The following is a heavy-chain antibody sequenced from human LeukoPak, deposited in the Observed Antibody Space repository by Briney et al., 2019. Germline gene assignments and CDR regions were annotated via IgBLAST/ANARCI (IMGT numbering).Heavy chain of an antibody. CDR2: TNPNSGGT. J-gene: IGHJ3*02. V-gene: IGHV1-2*02. Sequence: PGGSLRLSCAASGFTFTGYYMHWVRQAPGQGLEWMGWTNPNSGGTNYAQKFQGRVTMTRDTSISTAYMELSRLRSDDTAVYYCARETGLGGYFYRSRADAFDIWGQGTMVTVSS. CDR1: GFTFTGYY. CDR3: ARETGLGGYFYRSRADAFDI. D-gene: IGHD3-10*01.